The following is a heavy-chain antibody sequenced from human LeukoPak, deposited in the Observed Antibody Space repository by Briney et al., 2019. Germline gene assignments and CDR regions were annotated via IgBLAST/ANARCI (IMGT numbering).Heavy chain of an antibody. J-gene: IGHJ6*02. V-gene: IGHV1-69*01. CDR3: ARPAAYSSGRVHNRYYYYAPDV. Sequence: SVKVSCKASGGTFSSYAISWVRQAPGQGLEWMGGIIPIFGTANYAQKFQGRVTITADESTSTAYMELSSLRSEDTAVYYCARPAAYSSGRVHNRYYYYAPDVWGQAPTVTASS. CDR2: IIPIFGTA. D-gene: IGHD3-10*01. CDR1: GGTFSSYA.